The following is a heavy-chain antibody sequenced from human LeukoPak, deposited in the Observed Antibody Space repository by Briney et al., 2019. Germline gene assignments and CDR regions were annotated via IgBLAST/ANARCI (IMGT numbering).Heavy chain of an antibody. CDR1: GGSFSGYY. D-gene: IGHD6-13*01. V-gene: IGHV4-34*01. CDR2: INHSGST. J-gene: IGHJ4*02. CDR3: ASKRSQAAARQPFDY. Sequence: SETLSLTCAVYGGSFSGYYWSWIRQPPGKGLEWIGEINHSGSTNYNPSLKSRVTISVDTSKNQFSLKLSSVTAADTAVYYCASKRSQAAARQPFDYWGQGTLVTVSS.